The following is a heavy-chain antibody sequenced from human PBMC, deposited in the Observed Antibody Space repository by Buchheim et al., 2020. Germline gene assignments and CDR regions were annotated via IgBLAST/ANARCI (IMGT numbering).Heavy chain of an antibody. V-gene: IGHV4-39*01. D-gene: IGHD2-2*01. CDR1: GGSISSSSYY. J-gene: IGHJ5*02. Sequence: QLQLQESGPGLVKPSETLSLTCTVSGGSISSSSYYWGWIRQPPGKGLEWIGSIYYSGSTYYNPSLKSRVTISVDTSKNQFSLKLSSVTAADTAVYYCASRRVPYQLLRTNERNWFDPWGQGTL. CDR2: IYYSGST. CDR3: ASRRVPYQLLRTNERNWFDP.